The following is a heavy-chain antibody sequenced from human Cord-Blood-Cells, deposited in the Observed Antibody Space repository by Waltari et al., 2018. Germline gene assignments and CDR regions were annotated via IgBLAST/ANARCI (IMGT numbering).Heavy chain of an antibody. CDR1: GYPFTSYG. D-gene: IGHD6-13*01. J-gene: IGHJ6*02. Sequence: QVQLVQSGAEVKKPGASVKVSCKASGYPFTSYGISWVRQAPGHGLEWMGWISAYNGNTNYAQKLQGRVTMTTDTSTSTAYMELRSLRSDDTAVYYCARVPGGGSSWYYYYYGMDVWGQGTTVTVSS. CDR2: ISAYNGNT. CDR3: ARVPGGGSSWYYYYYGMDV. V-gene: IGHV1-18*01.